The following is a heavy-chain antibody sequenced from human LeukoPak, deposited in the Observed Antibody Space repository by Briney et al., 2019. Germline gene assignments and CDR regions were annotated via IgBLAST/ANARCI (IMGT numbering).Heavy chain of an antibody. CDR2: ISYDGSNK. D-gene: IGHD3-22*01. CDR3: VRVNSYYDSSDCAS. CDR1: GFTFSSYA. V-gene: IGHV3-30-3*01. J-gene: IGHJ5*02. Sequence: QAGGSLRLSCAASGFTFSSYAMHWVRQAPGEGLEWVAVISYDGSNKYYADSAKGRFTISRDNSKNTLYLQMNSLRAEDTAVYYCVRVNSYYDSSDCASWGQGTLVTVSS.